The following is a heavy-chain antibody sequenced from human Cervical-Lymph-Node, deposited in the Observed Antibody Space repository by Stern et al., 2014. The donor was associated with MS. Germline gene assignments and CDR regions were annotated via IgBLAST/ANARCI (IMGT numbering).Heavy chain of an antibody. V-gene: IGHV1-69*01. J-gene: IGHJ4*02. CDR3: ASVAAAGTPPDY. Sequence: VQLVESGAEVKKPGSSVKVSCKASGGTFSSYAVSWVRQAPGQGLEGLGGIIPIFGTANYAQKFQGRVTIAADESTSTAYMELSSLRSEDTAVYYCASVAAAGTPPDYWGQGTLVTVSS. D-gene: IGHD6-13*01. CDR1: GGTFSSYA. CDR2: IIPIFGTA.